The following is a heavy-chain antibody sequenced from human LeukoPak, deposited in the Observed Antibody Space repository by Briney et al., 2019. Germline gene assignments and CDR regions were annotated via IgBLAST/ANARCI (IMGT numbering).Heavy chain of an antibody. CDR1: GGFLTSYY. CDR3: ARLAPVAHSGDYLGYFDY. D-gene: IGHD4-17*01. Sequence: SETLFLTCTVSGGFLTSYYWTWVRQPPGKGLEWFGYVFYTGSANYNPSLKSRVTILVDTSKNQFSLNLNSVTAADTAVYYCARLAPVAHSGDYLGYFDYWGQGTLVTVSS. J-gene: IGHJ4*02. V-gene: IGHV4-59*08. CDR2: VFYTGSA.